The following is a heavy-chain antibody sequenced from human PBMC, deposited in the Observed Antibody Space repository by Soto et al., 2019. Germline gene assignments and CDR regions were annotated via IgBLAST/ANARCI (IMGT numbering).Heavy chain of an antibody. CDR3: ARDRKVVVAAFYGYFDL. CDR1: GFTFSSNS. CDR2: ISSSGNTI. Sequence: QLVESGGGLIQPGGSLRLSCAASGFTFSSNSMNWVRQAPGKGLEWISYISSSGNTIYYADSVKGRFTVSKDNAKNSLYLQINSLRADDTAVYYCARDRKVVVAAFYGYFDLWGRGTLVTVSS. D-gene: IGHD2-15*01. J-gene: IGHJ2*01. V-gene: IGHV3-48*04.